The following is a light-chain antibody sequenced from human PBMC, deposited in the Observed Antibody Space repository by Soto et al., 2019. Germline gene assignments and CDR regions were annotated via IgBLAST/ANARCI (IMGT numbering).Light chain of an antibody. CDR1: QSVSSSY. CDR2: GAS. J-gene: IGKJ4*01. V-gene: IGKV3-20*01. Sequence: EIVVTQSPGTLSLSPGEGATLSCRASQSVSSSYLAWYQQKPGQAPRLLIYGASNRATGVPDRFSGSGSGTDFTLTISRLEPEDFAVYYCQQYSSSPLTFGGATKVDIK. CDR3: QQYSSSPLT.